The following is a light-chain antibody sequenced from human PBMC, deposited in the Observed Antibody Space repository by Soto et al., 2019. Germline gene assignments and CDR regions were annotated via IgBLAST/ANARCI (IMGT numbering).Light chain of an antibody. Sequence: QSVLTQSPSASASLGASVKLTCTLSSGHNNYAIAWHQQQPEKGPRYLMKLNSDGSHSKGDGIPDRFSGSSSGAERYLIISSLQSDDEADYYCQTWGTGGVFGGGTKLTVL. CDR3: QTWGTGGV. J-gene: IGLJ3*02. V-gene: IGLV4-69*01. CDR1: SGHNNYA. CDR2: LNSDGSH.